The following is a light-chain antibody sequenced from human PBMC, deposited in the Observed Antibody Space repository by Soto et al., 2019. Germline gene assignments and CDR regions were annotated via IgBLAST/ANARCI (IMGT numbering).Light chain of an antibody. J-gene: IGKJ1*01. Sequence: AIRMTQSPSSFSASTGDRVTITCRASQGISNYLAWYQQKPGKAPKLLIYDASTLQSGVPSRFSGRGSGTDFTLTISCLQSEDFATYYCQQYYSYPRTFGQGTKVEIK. V-gene: IGKV1-8*01. CDR2: DAS. CDR1: QGISNY. CDR3: QQYYSYPRT.